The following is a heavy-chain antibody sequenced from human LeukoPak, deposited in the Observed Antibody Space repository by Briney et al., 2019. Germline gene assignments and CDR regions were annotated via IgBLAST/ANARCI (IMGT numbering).Heavy chain of an antibody. CDR2: IYHTGKT. J-gene: IGHJ4*02. CDR1: TYSITNDYH. CDR3: ARHVSGNVWFFDD. V-gene: IGHV4-38-2*01. D-gene: IGHD1-26*01. Sequence: SETLSLTCAVSTYSITNDYHWAWIRQSPGKGLEWLGSIYHTGKTYYNPAHKTRVTISVDASKNQFSLRLTSVTASDTAVYFCARHVSGNVWFFDDWGQGTLVIVSS.